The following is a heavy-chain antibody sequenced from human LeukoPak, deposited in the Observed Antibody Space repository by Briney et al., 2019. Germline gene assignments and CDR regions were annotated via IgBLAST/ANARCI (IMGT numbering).Heavy chain of an antibody. D-gene: IGHD3-10*01. V-gene: IGHV4-59*01. CDR1: GGSISIYY. CDR3: ARSPHIWFAERGWFDP. CDR2: NYYSGST. J-gene: IGHJ5*02. Sequence: SEALSLTCTVSGGSISIYYCTWIRQPPGKGLECIGYNYYSGSTNYNPSLKSRVTISVDTSKNQFSLKLSSVTAADTAVYFCARSPHIWFAERGWFDPWGQGTLVTVSS.